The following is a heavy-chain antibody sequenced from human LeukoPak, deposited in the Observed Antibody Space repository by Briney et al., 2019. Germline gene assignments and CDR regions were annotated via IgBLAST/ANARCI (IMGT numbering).Heavy chain of an antibody. D-gene: IGHD6-6*01. CDR2: VHYSGIT. Sequence: SETLSLTCTVSGGSISSSSYYWGWIRQPPGRGLEWIGSVHYSGITYYDPSLQSRVTISVDTSKNQFSLRLSSVTAADTAVYYCARHDRIAARRVFDYWGQGTLVTVSS. CDR3: ARHDRIAARRVFDY. J-gene: IGHJ4*02. CDR1: GGSISSSSYY. V-gene: IGHV4-39*01.